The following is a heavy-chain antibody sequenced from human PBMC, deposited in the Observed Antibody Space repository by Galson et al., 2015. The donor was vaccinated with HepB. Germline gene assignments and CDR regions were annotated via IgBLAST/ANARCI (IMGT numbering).Heavy chain of an antibody. J-gene: IGHJ4*02. Sequence: SLRLSCAASGFTVSSNYMSWVRQAPGKGLEWVSVIYSGGTTYYADSVKGRFTISRDNSKNTLYLQMNSLRAEDTAVYYCARESGNYGGIDYWGQGTLVTASS. V-gene: IGHV3-53*01. D-gene: IGHD1-7*01. CDR2: IYSGGTT. CDR1: GFTVSSNY. CDR3: ARESGNYGGIDY.